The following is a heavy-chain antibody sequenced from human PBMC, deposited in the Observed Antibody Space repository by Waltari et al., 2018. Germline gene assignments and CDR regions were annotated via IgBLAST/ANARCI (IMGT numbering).Heavy chain of an antibody. J-gene: IGHJ6*02. CDR1: GYTFNSTD. D-gene: IGHD2-15*01. V-gene: IGHV1-8*01. CDR2: MNPGSGNT. CDR3: TRGALNRRRSYGGYYYNGLDV. Sequence: QVQLVQSGAEVKKPGSSVKVSCTASGYTFNSTDINWVPQATGQGLEWMGWMNPGSGNTGYAQKLQGRVIMTRDTSISTAYMEVSDLRSEDTAVYYCTRGALNRRRSYGGYYYNGLDVWGQGTRVTVSS.